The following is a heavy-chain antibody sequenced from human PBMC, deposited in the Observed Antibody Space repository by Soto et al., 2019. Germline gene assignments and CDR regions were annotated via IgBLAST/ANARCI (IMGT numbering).Heavy chain of an antibody. CDR1: GFIFSNYN. V-gene: IGHV3-48*02. CDR2: ISYSGNTI. D-gene: IGHD6-19*01. CDR3: TRKNLADSSGWYP. Sequence: TGGSLRLSCAASGFIFSNYNMNWVRQAPGKGLEWVSYISYSGNTIYYAGSVKGRFTISRDNAKNSLYLQMNSLRDEDTAVYYCTRKNLADSSGWYPWGQGTLVTVS. J-gene: IGHJ5*02.